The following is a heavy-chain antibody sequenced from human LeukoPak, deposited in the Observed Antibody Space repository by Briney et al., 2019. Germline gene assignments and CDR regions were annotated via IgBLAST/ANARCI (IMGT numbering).Heavy chain of an antibody. CDR2: ISGSGGST. Sequence: GGSLRLSCAAPGFTFSSSAMSWVRQAPGKGLEWVSTISGSGGSTHYADSVKGWFTISRDNSKNTLFLQMNSLRAEDTAVYYCAKGGVLLWFGESPDAFDIWGQGTMVTVSS. CDR3: AKGGVLLWFGESPDAFDI. CDR1: GFTFSSSA. D-gene: IGHD3-10*01. V-gene: IGHV3-23*01. J-gene: IGHJ3*02.